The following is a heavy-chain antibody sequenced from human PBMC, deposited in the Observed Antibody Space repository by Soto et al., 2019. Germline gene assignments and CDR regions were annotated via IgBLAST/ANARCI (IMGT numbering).Heavy chain of an antibody. CDR2: INPNSGGT. CDR1: GYTFTGYY. J-gene: IGHJ3*02. CDR3: ARVPSPNYDILTGYYHDAFDI. V-gene: IGHV1-2*02. D-gene: IGHD3-9*01. Sequence: ALVKVSCKASGYTFTGYYMHWVRQAPGQGLEWTGWINPNSGGTNYAQKFQGRVTMTRDTSISTAYMELSRLRSDDTAVYYCARVPSPNYDILTGYYHDAFDIWGQGTMVTVSS.